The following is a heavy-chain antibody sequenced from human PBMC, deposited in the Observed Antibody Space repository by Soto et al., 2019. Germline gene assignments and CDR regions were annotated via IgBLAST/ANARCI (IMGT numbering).Heavy chain of an antibody. J-gene: IGHJ4*02. D-gene: IGHD3-10*01. CDR2: LSGSGGTT. Sequence: EVQLLVSGGGLVQPGGSLRLSCSTSGFTFSTYAMNWVGRAPGKGREWFSALSGSGGTTYYADSVRGWFTISRDNSKNSLFLQMSSLRAEDTALYYCAKQRAGYGSGSDTFYFDFWGQGTLVTVSS. V-gene: IGHV3-23*01. CDR1: GFTFSTYA. CDR3: AKQRAGYGSGSDTFYFDF.